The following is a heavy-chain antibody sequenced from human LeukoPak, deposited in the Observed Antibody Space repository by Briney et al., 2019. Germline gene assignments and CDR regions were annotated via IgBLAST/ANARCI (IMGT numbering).Heavy chain of an antibody. CDR1: GGTFSSYA. Sequence: ASVKVSCKASGGTFSSYAISWVRQAPGQGLEWMGRIIPILGIANYAQKFQGRVTITADKSTSTAYMELSSLRSEDTAVYYCASSSSPRYYYYYYGMDVWGQGTTVTVSS. D-gene: IGHD6-6*01. J-gene: IGHJ6*02. CDR3: ASSSSPRYYYYYYGMDV. V-gene: IGHV1-69*04. CDR2: IIPILGIA.